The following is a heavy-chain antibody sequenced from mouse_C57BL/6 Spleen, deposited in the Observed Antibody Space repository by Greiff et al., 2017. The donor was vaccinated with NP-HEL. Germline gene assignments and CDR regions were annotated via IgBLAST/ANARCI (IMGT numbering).Heavy chain of an antibody. Sequence: QVQLKESGPGLVQPSQSLSITCTVSGFSLTSYSVHWVRQSPGKGLEWLGVIWSGGSTDYNAAFISRLSSSKDNSKSKVLFKMNSLQADDTAIYYCARNEGLLRNAMDYWGQGTSVTVSS. D-gene: IGHD1-1*01. J-gene: IGHJ4*01. CDR2: IWSGGST. CDR1: GFSLTSYS. V-gene: IGHV2-2*01. CDR3: ARNEGLLRNAMDY.